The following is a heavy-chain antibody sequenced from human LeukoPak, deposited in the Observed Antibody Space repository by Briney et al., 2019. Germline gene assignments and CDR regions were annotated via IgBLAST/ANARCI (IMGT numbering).Heavy chain of an antibody. V-gene: IGHV3-21*01. D-gene: IGHD3-9*01. CDR3: ARDHYHILTGYYYYYMDV. CDR1: GFTLTNYT. J-gene: IGHJ6*03. Sequence: PVRSLRLSCTASGFTLTNYTMNGVRQAPGEGLEWVSCIGTKSTCVYYADSVRGRFTISRDNAQNSLYLQMNSLRAEDTGVYYCARDHYHILTGYYYYYMDVWGKGTTVTISS. CDR2: IGTKSTCV.